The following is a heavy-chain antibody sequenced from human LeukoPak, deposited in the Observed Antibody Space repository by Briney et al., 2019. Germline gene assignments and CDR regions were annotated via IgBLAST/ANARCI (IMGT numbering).Heavy chain of an antibody. D-gene: IGHD5-24*01. CDR3: AREQFSHTSNYFDN. V-gene: IGHV3-43*02. CDR1: GFMFDDYA. Sequence: PGGSRRLSCAASGFMFDDYAMHWGRQVPGRGLEWVSLISGDGVSSFYADSVRGRFTISRDNNNNSLSLQMYSLTTEDTAFYYCAREQFSHTSNYFDNWGQGILVTVSS. CDR2: ISGDGVSS. J-gene: IGHJ4*02.